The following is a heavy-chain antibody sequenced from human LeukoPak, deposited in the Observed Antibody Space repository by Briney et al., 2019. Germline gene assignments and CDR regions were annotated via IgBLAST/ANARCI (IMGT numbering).Heavy chain of an antibody. CDR3: ASQPGYVLAAIQENFDY. CDR1: GFTFSNYW. CDR2: INNDGSST. D-gene: IGHD2-21*02. J-gene: IGHJ4*02. Sequence: RAGGSLRLSCAASGFTFSNYWMQWVRQAPGKGLVWVSRINNDGSSTIYADSAKGRFTISRDNAKNSLYLQMNSLRAEDTAVYYCASQPGYVLAAIQENFDYWGQGTLVTVSS. V-gene: IGHV3-74*01.